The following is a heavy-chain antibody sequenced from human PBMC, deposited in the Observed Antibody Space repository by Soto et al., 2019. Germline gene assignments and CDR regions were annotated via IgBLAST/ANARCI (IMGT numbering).Heavy chain of an antibody. V-gene: IGHV4-30-4*01. J-gene: IGHJ3*02. Sequence: PSETLSLTCTVSGASISSGDYFWSWIRQSPGKGLQWIGYIYDSGSSYYNPSLKSRVTMSVDTSKNQFSLKLSSVTAADTAVYYCARYPLGLGVDAFDIWGQGTMVTVSS. D-gene: IGHD6-19*01. CDR3: ARYPLGLGVDAFDI. CDR2: IYDSGSS. CDR1: GASISSGDYF.